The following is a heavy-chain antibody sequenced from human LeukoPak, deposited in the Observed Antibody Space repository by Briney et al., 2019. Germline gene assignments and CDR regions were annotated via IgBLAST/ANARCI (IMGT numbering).Heavy chain of an antibody. D-gene: IGHD4-11*01. CDR1: GGSITNNNCY. CDR2: IYYSGSS. V-gene: IGHV4-39*07. Sequence: SETLSLTCTVSGGSITNNNCYWGWVRQPPGRGLEWLASIYYSGSSYYNPSLKSRVTMSVDTSKNQFSLKLSSVTAADTAVYYCVRLDYSNFFDYWGRGNLVSVSS. CDR3: VRLDYSNFFDY. J-gene: IGHJ4*02.